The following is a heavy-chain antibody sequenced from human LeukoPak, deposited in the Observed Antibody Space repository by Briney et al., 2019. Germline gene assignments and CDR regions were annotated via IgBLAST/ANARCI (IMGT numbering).Heavy chain of an antibody. CDR2: ISGSGGNT. V-gene: IGHV3-23*01. CDR1: EFTFSKYA. CDR3: AKDSSGWDY. J-gene: IGHJ4*02. Sequence: GGSLRLSCAASEFTFSKYAMNWVRQAPGKGLEWVSAISGSGGNTYYADSVKGRFTISRDNSKNTLYLQMNSLRAEDTAVYYCAKDSSGWDYWGQGTLVTVSS. D-gene: IGHD6-19*01.